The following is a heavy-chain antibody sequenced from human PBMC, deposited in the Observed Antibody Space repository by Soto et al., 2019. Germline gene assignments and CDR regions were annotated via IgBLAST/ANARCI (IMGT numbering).Heavy chain of an antibody. J-gene: IGHJ3*02. CDR2: INPNSGGT. D-gene: IGHD2-15*01. Sequence: GASVKVSCKASGXTFTGYYMHWVRQAPGQGLEWMGWINPNSGGTNYAQKFQGWVTMTRDTSISTAYMELSRLRSDDTAVYYCARGRYCSGGSCYHDAFAIWGQGTMVTVSS. CDR3: ARGRYCSGGSCYHDAFAI. CDR1: GXTFTGYY. V-gene: IGHV1-2*04.